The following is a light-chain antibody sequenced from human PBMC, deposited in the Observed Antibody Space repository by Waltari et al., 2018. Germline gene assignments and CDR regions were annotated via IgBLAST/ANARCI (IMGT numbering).Light chain of an antibody. Sequence: EIVLTQSPGTLSLSPGERATLPCRASQGVSRALAWYQQKPGQAPRLLIYAASSRATGIPDRFSGSGSGTDFSLTISRLEPEDFAVYYCQHYVRLPVTFGQGTKVEIK. CDR3: QHYVRLPVT. CDR2: AAS. J-gene: IGKJ1*01. CDR1: QGVSRA. V-gene: IGKV3-20*01.